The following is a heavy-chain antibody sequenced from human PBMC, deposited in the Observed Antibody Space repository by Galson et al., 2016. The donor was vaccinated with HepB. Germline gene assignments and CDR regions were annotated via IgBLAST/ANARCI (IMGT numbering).Heavy chain of an antibody. CDR2: MNPESGNT. CDR1: GYTFATHD. D-gene: IGHD5-12*01. CDR3: ARRNSGYRAGNWLDP. V-gene: IGHV1-8*01. J-gene: IGHJ5*02. Sequence: SVKVSCKASGYTFATHDINWVRQATGQGLEWMGWMNPESGNTVYAEKFQGRVTMFRDTSINTAYLEVYRLRSDDTAVYYCARRNSGYRAGNWLDPWGQGTLVTASS.